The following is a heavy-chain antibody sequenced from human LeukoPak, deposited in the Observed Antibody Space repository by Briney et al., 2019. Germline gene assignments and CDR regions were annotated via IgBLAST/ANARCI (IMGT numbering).Heavy chain of an antibody. J-gene: IGHJ6*02. CDR3: ARDTVTTFRFRDYYYYGLDV. CDR2: INGDGSRT. D-gene: IGHD4-17*01. Sequence: GGSLRLSCAASGFTFSTYWMHWVRQAPGKGLLWVSRINGDGSRTKYADSVKGRFTISRDNARHTLYLQMNSLSAEDTAVYCCARDTVTTFRFRDYYYYGLDVWGQGTTVTVSS. CDR1: GFTFSTYW. V-gene: IGHV3-74*03.